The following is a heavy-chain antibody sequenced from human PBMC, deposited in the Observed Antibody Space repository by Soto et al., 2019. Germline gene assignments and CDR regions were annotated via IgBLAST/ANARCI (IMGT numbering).Heavy chain of an antibody. CDR2: VSYDVNKA. D-gene: IGHD2-15*01. J-gene: IGHJ6*02. V-gene: IGHV3-30*18. CDR3: GKDRSLGYCVTGDSYYYYGTDV. CDR1: GFKFRDYG. Sequence: QVQLVQSGGGVVQPGGSLRLSCEASGFKFRDYGIHWVRQAPGKGLEWVAVVSYDVNKAYYGDSVKGRFTISRDNSKISVSLKMNSLRPEDTDIYYLGKDRSLGYCVTGDSYYYYGTDVWGQGTTVTV.